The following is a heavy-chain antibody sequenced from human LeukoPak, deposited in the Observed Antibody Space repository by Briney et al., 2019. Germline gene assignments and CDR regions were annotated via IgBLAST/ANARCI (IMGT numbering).Heavy chain of an antibody. CDR2: IYDSGST. CDR3: VRDKGGYFAGFDT. Sequence: SETLSVTCAVSGGSIRRYYWSGIRQPPGKGLEWIGYIYDSGSTNYNPSLKSRVTISADTSKNQFSLKLSSVTAADTAVYYCVRDKGGYFAGFDTWGQETRVTVSS. CDR1: GGSIRRYY. V-gene: IGHV4-59*01. J-gene: IGHJ5*02. D-gene: IGHD5-18*01.